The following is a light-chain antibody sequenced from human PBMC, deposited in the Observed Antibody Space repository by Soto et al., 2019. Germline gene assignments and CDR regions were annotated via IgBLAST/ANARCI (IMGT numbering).Light chain of an antibody. Sequence: QSALTQPASVSGSPGQSITISCTGTSTNVGSSNFVSWYQQYPGKSPRLVIYDGSKRPSGVSIRFSGSKSGNTASLTISGLPTEDEAEYYCCSYAGTNTWVFGGGTKLTVL. CDR1: STNVGSSNF. J-gene: IGLJ2*01. V-gene: IGLV2-23*01. CDR3: CSYAGTNTWV. CDR2: DGS.